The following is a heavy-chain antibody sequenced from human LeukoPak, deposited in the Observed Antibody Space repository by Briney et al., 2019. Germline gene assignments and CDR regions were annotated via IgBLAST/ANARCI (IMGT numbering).Heavy chain of an antibody. D-gene: IGHD5-18*01. CDR2: ISHSGST. V-gene: IGHV4-34*01. Sequence: LSETLTLTCSVYGGSFSAYYWIWIRQSPEMGLQWIGEISHSGSTNYNPSLRSRLTMSVDTSKHQFSLKLSSVTAADSAIYYCARDGYSIGRAFDPWGQGTLVTVSS. CDR1: GGSFSAYY. J-gene: IGHJ5*02. CDR3: ARDGYSIGRAFDP.